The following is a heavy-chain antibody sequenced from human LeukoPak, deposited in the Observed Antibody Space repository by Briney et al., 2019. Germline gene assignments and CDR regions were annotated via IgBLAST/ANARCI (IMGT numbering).Heavy chain of an antibody. CDR1: GFTFSSYA. CDR2: ISGSGDGT. J-gene: IGHJ5*02. CDR3: AKEPSYCTNGVCYSRVFDR. Sequence: PGGSLRLSCAASGFTFSSYAMSWVRRAPGKGLEWVSAISGSGDGTYYADSVKGRFTISRDNSKNTLYLQMSGLRAEDTAVYYCAKEPSYCTNGVCYSRVFDRWGQGTLVTVSS. D-gene: IGHD2-8*01. V-gene: IGHV3-23*01.